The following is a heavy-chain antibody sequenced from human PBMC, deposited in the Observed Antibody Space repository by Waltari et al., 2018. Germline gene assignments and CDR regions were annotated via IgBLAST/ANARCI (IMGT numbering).Heavy chain of an antibody. Sequence: QVQLVQSGAEVKKPGASVKVSCKASGYTFTGYYMHWGRQAPGQGLEWMGWINPRSGGAYYAQKFQGRVTMTRDKSISAAYRGLGRLRSDDTAVYYCARAKWELPNFDYWGQGTLVTVSS. J-gene: IGHJ4*02. D-gene: IGHD1-26*01. CDR1: GYTFTGYY. V-gene: IGHV1-2*02. CDR3: ARAKWELPNFDY. CDR2: INPRSGGA.